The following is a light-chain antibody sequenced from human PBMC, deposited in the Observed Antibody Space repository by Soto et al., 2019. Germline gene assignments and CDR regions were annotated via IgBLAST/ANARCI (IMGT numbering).Light chain of an antibody. Sequence: QSVLTQPPSASGTPGQRVTISCSGSSSNIGSKTVNWYQQLPGTAPKLLMYSNNQRPSGVPDRFSGSKSGTLASLAISGLQSEDEAEYYCAAWDDSLNGPVFGGGTKLTVL. CDR1: SSNIGSKT. V-gene: IGLV1-44*01. J-gene: IGLJ3*02. CDR2: SNN. CDR3: AAWDDSLNGPV.